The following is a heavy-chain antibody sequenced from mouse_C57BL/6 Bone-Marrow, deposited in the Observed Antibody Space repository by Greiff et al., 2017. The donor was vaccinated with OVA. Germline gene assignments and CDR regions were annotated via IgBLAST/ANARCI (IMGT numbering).Heavy chain of an antibody. D-gene: IGHD2-4*01. CDR1: GYTFTCYW. J-gene: IGHJ4*01. Sequence: QVQLQQPGAELVMPGASVKLSCKASGYTFTCYWMHWVKQRPGQGLEWIGEIDPSDSYTNYNQKFKGKSTLTVDKSSSTAYMQLSSLTSEDSAVYYCARNMIRDAMDYWGQGTSVTVSS. V-gene: IGHV1-69*01. CDR2: IDPSDSYT. CDR3: ARNMIRDAMDY.